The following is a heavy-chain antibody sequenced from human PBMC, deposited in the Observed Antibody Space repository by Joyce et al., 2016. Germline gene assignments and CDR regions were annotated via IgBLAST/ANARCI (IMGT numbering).Heavy chain of an antibody. CDR2: IYWDDDK. V-gene: IGHV2-5*02. J-gene: IGHJ3*01. CDR3: AHSLPTPHDAFDV. CDR1: GFSLNTIAVG. Sequence: QITLQESGPTLVKPTQTLTLTCSFSGFSLNTIAVGVGWRRQSPGKAPEWLALIYWDDDKRYNPSLQSRLTITADSSKNQVVLTLTNVDPVDTATYYCAHSLPTPHDAFDVWGQGTMVTVSS.